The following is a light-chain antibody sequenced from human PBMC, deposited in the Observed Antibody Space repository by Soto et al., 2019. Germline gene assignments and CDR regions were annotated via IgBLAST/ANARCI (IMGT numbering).Light chain of an antibody. V-gene: IGLV2-14*01. CDR3: SSYRGNSIV. Sequence: QSALTQPASVSGSPGQSITISCTGTSSDVGGYNYVSWYQQHPGKAPKLMIYEVSNRPSGVSNRFSGSKSGNTASLTISGLQAEDEADYYCSSYRGNSIVFGTGTKVTVL. CDR1: SSDVGGYNY. CDR2: EVS. J-gene: IGLJ1*01.